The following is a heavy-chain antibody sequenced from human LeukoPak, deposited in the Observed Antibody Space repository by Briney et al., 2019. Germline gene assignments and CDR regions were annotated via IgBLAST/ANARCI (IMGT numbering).Heavy chain of an antibody. Sequence: PSQTLSLTCTVSGGSISSGGYYWSWIRRHPGTGLEWIGYIYYSGSTYYNPSLKSRVTISVDTSKNQFSLKLSSVTAADTAVYYCARGGRTGTTSPLFDYWGQGTLVTVSS. CDR3: ARGGRTGTTSPLFDY. J-gene: IGHJ4*02. CDR1: GGSISSGGYY. CDR2: IYYSGST. V-gene: IGHV4-31*03. D-gene: IGHD1-14*01.